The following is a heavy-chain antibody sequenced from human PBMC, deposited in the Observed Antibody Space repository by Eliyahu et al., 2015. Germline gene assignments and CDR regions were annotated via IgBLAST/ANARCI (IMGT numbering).Heavy chain of an antibody. CDR3: AKDGSYWYFDL. D-gene: IGHD5-12*01. Sequence: EVQLLESGGVLVQPGESLRLSXAASGFTFXTYAMNWVRXAPGKGLEWVSGISGSGDSTSYADSVRGRFTISRDSSKNTLYLQMNSLRVDDTAVYYCAKDGSYWYFDLCVAPWSLSPQ. CDR1: GFTFXTYA. J-gene: IGHJ2*01. V-gene: IGHV3-23*01. CDR2: ISGSGDST.